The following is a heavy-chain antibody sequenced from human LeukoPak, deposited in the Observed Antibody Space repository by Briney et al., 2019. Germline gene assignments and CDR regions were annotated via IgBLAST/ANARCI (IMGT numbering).Heavy chain of an antibody. J-gene: IGHJ4*02. Sequence: GGSLRLSCAASGFTVSSNYMSWVRQAPGKGLEWVSVIYSGGSTYYADSVKGGFTISRDNSKNTLYLQMNSLRAEDTAVYYCARYSGSYSALDYWGQGTLVTVSS. CDR3: ARYSGSYSALDY. D-gene: IGHD1-26*01. CDR2: IYSGGST. CDR1: GFTVSSNY. V-gene: IGHV3-53*01.